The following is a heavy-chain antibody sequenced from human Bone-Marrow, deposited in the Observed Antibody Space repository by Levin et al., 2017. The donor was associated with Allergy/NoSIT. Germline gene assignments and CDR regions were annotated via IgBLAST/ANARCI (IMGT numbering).Heavy chain of an antibody. CDR3: ARDVTRGFGLGLVITYYFHGMDV. Sequence: LSGGSLRLSCAASGLPFTNYGMNWVRQAPGKGLEWVSAVSESGGRTYYADSVKGRFTISRDNDNNRLYLQMNSLRVEDTAVYYCARDVTRGFGLGLVITYYFHGMDVWGQGTTVTVSS. CDR1: GLPFTNYG. D-gene: IGHD3-22*01. V-gene: IGHV3-23*01. J-gene: IGHJ6*02. CDR2: VSESGGRT.